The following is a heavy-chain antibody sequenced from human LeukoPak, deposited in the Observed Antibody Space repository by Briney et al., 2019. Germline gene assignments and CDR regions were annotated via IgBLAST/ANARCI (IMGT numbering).Heavy chain of an antibody. CDR3: ARRKIWFGPATAKYRHNWFDP. V-gene: IGHV4-39*07. Sequence: PSETLSLTCSVSGGSIRSTTYYWGWIPQPPGKRLEWIASIYYSGNTYYSPSLMSRVTISVDTSKNQFSLKLSSVTAADTAVYYCARRKIWFGPATAKYRHNWFDPWGQGTLVTVSS. J-gene: IGHJ5*02. CDR2: IYYSGNT. D-gene: IGHD3-10*01. CDR1: GGSIRSTTYY.